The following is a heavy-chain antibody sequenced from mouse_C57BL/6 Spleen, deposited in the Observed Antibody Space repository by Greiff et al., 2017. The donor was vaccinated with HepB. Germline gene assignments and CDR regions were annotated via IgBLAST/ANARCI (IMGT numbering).Heavy chain of an antibody. CDR3: ARSRQLRLPFDY. CDR2: IDPSDSYT. J-gene: IGHJ2*01. V-gene: IGHV1-50*01. Sequence: QVQLKQPGAELVKPGASVKLSCKASGYTFTSYWMQWVKQRPGQGLEWIGEIDPSDSYTNYNQKFKGKATLTVDTSSSTAYMQLSSLTSEDSAVYYCARSRQLRLPFDYWGQGTTLTVSS. CDR1: GYTFTSYW. D-gene: IGHD3-2*02.